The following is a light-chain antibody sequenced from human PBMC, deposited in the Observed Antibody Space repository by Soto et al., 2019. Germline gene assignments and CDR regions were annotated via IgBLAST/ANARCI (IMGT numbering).Light chain of an antibody. Sequence: EIVMTQSPATLSVSPGERATLSCRASQSVRSHLAWYQQKPGQAPRLLIYGASTRATGIPARFSGSGSETDFTLTISSLQPEDSATYYCQQTNTFPLTFGGGTKVDIK. CDR1: QSVRSH. CDR2: GAS. J-gene: IGKJ4*01. V-gene: IGKV3-15*01. CDR3: QQTNTFPLT.